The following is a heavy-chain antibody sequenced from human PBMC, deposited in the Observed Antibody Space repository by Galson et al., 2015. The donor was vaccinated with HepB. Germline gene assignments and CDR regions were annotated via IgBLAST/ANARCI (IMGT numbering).Heavy chain of an antibody. D-gene: IGHD3-16*01. Sequence: SLRLSCAASGFTFTNAWMNWVRQAPGKGPEWVGRSRSKSAGGTIDYAAPVRGRFTISRDDSKDTVYLQLNSLKTEDTAVYFCIKEIQGGFHSWGQGTLVTVSS. CDR3: IKEIQGGFHS. J-gene: IGHJ4*02. CDR1: GFTFTNAW. V-gene: IGHV3-15*01. CDR2: SRSKSAGGTI.